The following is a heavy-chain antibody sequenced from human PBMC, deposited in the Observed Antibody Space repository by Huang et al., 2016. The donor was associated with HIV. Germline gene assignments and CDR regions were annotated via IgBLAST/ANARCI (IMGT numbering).Heavy chain of an antibody. J-gene: IGHJ4*02. V-gene: IGHV4-34*01. D-gene: IGHD4-17*01. CDR2: INHSGST. CDR1: GGSFSGYY. CDR3: ARRRMGYGGAPFDY. Sequence: QVQLQQWGAGLLKPSETLSLTCAVYGGSFSGYYWSWIRQPPGKGREWIGEINHSGSTNYNPSLKSRVTISVDTSKNQFSLKLSSVTAADTAVYYCARRRMGYGGAPFDYWGQGTLVTVSS.